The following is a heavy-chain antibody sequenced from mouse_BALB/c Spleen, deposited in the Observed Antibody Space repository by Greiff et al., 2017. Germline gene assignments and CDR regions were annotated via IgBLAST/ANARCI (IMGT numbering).Heavy chain of an antibody. CDR3: TRYGNYVAWFAY. CDR2: IYPGNSDT. J-gene: IGHJ3*01. Sequence: VQLQQSGTVLARPGASVKMSCKASGYTFTSYWMHWVKQRPGQGLEWIGAIYPGNSDTSYNQKFKGKAKLTAVTSTSTAYMELSSLTNEDSAVYYCTRYGNYVAWFAYWGQGTLVTVSA. CDR1: GYTFTSYW. D-gene: IGHD2-1*01. V-gene: IGHV1-5*01.